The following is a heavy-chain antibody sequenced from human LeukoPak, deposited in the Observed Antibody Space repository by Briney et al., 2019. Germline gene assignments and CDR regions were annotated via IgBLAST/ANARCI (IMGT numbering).Heavy chain of an antibody. D-gene: IGHD2-2*01. CDR2: INHSGST. CDR3: AKAYPELVGPSHRKFFDP. V-gene: IGHV4-39*07. CDR1: GGSISSSSYY. Sequence: SETLSLTCTVSGGSISSSSYYWSWIRQPPGKGLEWIGEINHSGSTNYNPSLKSRVTISVDTSKNQFSLKLSSVTAADTAVYYCAKAYPELVGPSHRKFFDPWGQGTLVTVSS. J-gene: IGHJ5*02.